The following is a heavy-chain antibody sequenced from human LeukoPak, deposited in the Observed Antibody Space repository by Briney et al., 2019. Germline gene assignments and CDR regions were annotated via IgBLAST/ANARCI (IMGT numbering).Heavy chain of an antibody. CDR3: ARASRDGYNLRGYYFDY. D-gene: IGHD5-24*01. Sequence: GASVKVSCKASGGTFSSYAISWVRQAPGQGLEWMGGIIPIFGTANYAQKFQGRVTITADKSTSTAYMELSSLRSEDTAVYYCARASRDGYNLRGYYFDYWGQGTLVTVSS. CDR2: IIPIFGTA. CDR1: GGTFSSYA. J-gene: IGHJ4*02. V-gene: IGHV1-69*06.